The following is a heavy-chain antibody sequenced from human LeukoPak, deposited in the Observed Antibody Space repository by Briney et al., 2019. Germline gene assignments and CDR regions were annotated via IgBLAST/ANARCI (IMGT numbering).Heavy chain of an antibody. Sequence: AGGSLRLSCAASGFTFSSYGMSWVRQAPGKGLEWVSAISGSGGSTYYADSVKGRFTISRDNSKNTLYLQMNSLRAEDTAVYYCAKVLRSSGWYVDNWGQGTLVTVSS. V-gene: IGHV3-23*01. CDR2: ISGSGGST. D-gene: IGHD6-19*01. CDR3: AKVLRSSGWYVDN. CDR1: GFTFSSYG. J-gene: IGHJ4*02.